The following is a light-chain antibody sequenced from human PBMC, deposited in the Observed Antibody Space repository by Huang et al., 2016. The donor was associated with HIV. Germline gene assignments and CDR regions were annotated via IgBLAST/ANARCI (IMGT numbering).Light chain of an antibody. CDR1: QSVSSN. CDR3: QQYKKWPPVT. CDR2: GAS. J-gene: IGKJ4*01. Sequence: EIVMTQSPATLSVSPGERATHSCRASQSVSSNLAWYQQKAGQTPRVLLYGASTSATGIPARFSGSGSGTEVTLNISGLQSEDSAVYYCQQYKKWPPVTCGGGTKVEIK. V-gene: IGKV3-15*01.